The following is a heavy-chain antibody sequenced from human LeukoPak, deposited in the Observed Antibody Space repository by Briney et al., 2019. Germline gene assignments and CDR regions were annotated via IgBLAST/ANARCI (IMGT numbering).Heavy chain of an antibody. CDR3: ARDSGYSGYEAGY. J-gene: IGHJ4*02. Sequence: ASVKVSCKASGYTFTGYYMHWVRQAPGQGLEWMGWINPNSGGTNYAQKFQGRVTMTSDTSISTAYMELSRLRSDDTAVYYCARDSGYSGYEAGYWGQGTLVTVSS. D-gene: IGHD5-12*01. CDR2: INPNSGGT. V-gene: IGHV1-2*02. CDR1: GYTFTGYY.